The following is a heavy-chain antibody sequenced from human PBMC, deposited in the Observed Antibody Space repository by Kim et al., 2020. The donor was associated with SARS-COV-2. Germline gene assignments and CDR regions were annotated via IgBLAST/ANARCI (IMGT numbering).Heavy chain of an antibody. CDR2: INHSGST. D-gene: IGHD7-27*01. Sequence: SETLSLTCAVYGGSFSGYYWSWIRQPPGKGLEWIGEINHSGSTNYNPSLKSRVTISVDTSKNQLSLKLSSVTAADTAVYYCARGNWGSGGYFDYWGQGTLVTVSS. J-gene: IGHJ4*02. V-gene: IGHV4-34*01. CDR3: ARGNWGSGGYFDY. CDR1: GGSFSGYY.